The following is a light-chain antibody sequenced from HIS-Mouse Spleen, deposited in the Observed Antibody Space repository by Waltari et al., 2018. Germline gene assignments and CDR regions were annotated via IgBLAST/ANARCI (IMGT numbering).Light chain of an antibody. CDR3: LSADSSGTWV. CDR2: KDS. V-gene: IGLV3-16*01. Sequence: SYELTQPPSVSVSLGQMARITCSGEAFPKKDAYWYQQKPGQFPVLVIYKDSERPSGIPERFSGSSSGTIVTLTISGVQAEDEADYYCLSADSSGTWVFGGGTKLTVL. J-gene: IGLJ3*02. CDR1: AFPKKD.